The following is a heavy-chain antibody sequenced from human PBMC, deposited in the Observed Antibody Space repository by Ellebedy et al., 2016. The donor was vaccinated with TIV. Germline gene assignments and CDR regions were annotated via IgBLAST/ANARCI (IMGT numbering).Heavy chain of an antibody. CDR1: GYTFTGYY. Sequence: AASVKVSCKASGYTFTGYYFHWVRQAPGQGLEWMGWINPNSGGTNYAQKFQGWVTMTRDTSISTAYMELTRLKSDDTAVYYCARGMKLGIVWYYFDDWGQGTLVTVSS. CDR2: INPNSGGT. CDR3: ARGMKLGIVWYYFDD. V-gene: IGHV1-2*04. J-gene: IGHJ4*02. D-gene: IGHD3-16*01.